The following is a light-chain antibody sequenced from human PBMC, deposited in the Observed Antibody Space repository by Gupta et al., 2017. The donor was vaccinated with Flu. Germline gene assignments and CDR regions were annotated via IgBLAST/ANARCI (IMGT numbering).Light chain of an antibody. CDR3: HQRSGRPLT. V-gene: IGKV3-11*01. CDR1: QSVGTY. J-gene: IGKJ4*01. Sequence: EIVLTQSPATLSLSPGERVTLSCRASQSVGTYLDWSQQRPGQAPRLLIYDSSNRATGVPARFSGSGSGTTFTLSISSLEPEDFAVYYCHQRSGRPLTFGGGTRLEIK. CDR2: DSS.